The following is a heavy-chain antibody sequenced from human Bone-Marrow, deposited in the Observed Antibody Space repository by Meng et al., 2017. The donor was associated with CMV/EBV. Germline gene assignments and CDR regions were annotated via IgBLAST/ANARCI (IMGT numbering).Heavy chain of an antibody. CDR1: GGSISSGDYY. CDR2: IYYSGST. V-gene: IGHV4-30-4*08. Sequence: SETLSLTCTVSGGSISSGDYYWSWIRQPPGKGLEWIGYIYYSGSTYYNPSLKSRVTISVDTSKNQFSPKLSSVTAADTAVYYCARLLYYDFWSGYYTRPGWFDPWGQGTLVTVSS. J-gene: IGHJ5*02. D-gene: IGHD3-3*01. CDR3: ARLLYYDFWSGYYTRPGWFDP.